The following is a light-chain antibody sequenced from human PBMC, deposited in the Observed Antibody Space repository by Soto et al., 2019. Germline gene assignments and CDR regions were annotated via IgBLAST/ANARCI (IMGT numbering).Light chain of an antibody. J-gene: IGKJ5*01. CDR2: GAS. CDR1: QSVRSTY. V-gene: IGKV3-20*01. Sequence: ETVLTQSPGTLSLSPGEGATLSCRASQSVRSTYLVWYQQKPGQAPRLLIYGASNRATGIPDRFSGGGSGTDFTLTISRLEPEDFTVYYCQQYGSSPITFGQGTRLEI. CDR3: QQYGSSPIT.